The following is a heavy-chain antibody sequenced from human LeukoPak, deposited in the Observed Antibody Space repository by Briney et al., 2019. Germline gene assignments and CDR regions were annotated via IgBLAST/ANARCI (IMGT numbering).Heavy chain of an antibody. CDR2: IYPGDSDT. D-gene: IGHD2-2*01. Sequence: GESLKISCKGSGYSFTSYWIGWVRQIPGKGLEWMGIIYPGDSDTGYSPSFQGQVTISADKSISTAYLQWSSLKASDTAMYYCARQNCSSTSCYPYFDYWGQGTLVTVSS. CDR3: ARQNCSSTSCYPYFDY. CDR1: GYSFTSYW. J-gene: IGHJ4*02. V-gene: IGHV5-51*01.